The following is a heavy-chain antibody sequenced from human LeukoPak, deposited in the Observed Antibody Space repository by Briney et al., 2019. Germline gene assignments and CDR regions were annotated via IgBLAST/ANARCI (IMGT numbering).Heavy chain of an antibody. CDR2: ISGSGGST. J-gene: IGHJ6*02. CDR3: ARGLYGDNVVKFPAMAV. V-gene: IGHV3-23*01. CDR1: GFTFSSYA. Sequence: QPGGSLRLSCAASGFTFSSYAMSWVRQAPGKGLEWVSAISGSGGSTYYADSVKGRFTISRDNSKNTLYLQMNSLRAEDTAVYYCARGLYGDNVVKFPAMAVWGQGTTVTVSS. D-gene: IGHD4-17*01.